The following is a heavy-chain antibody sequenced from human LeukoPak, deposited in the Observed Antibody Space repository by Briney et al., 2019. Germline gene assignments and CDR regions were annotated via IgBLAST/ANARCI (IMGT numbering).Heavy chain of an antibody. J-gene: IGHJ6*03. D-gene: IGHD3-3*01. CDR3: ARVKDYDFWSGYSSYMDV. Sequence: GGSLRLSCAASGFTFSSYWMSWVRQAPGKGLEWVTNIKQDGSEKYYVDSVKGRFTISRDNAKNSLYLQMNSLRAEDTAVYYCARVKDYDFWSGYSSYMDVWGKGTMVTVSS. CDR1: GFTFSSYW. CDR2: IKQDGSEK. V-gene: IGHV3-7*01.